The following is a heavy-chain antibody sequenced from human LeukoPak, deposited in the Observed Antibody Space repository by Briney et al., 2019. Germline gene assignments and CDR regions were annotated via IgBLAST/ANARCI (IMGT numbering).Heavy chain of an antibody. D-gene: IGHD6-13*01. CDR3: ATLPPAAGGYYYYYGMDV. CDR1: GFTFSSYA. Sequence: PGGSLRLSCAASGFTFSSYAMHWVRQAPGKGLEWVAVISYDGSNKYYADSVKGRFTISRDNSKNTLYLQMNSLRAEDTAVYYCATLPPAAGGYYYYYGMDVWGQGTTVTVSS. J-gene: IGHJ6*02. V-gene: IGHV3-30-3*01. CDR2: ISYDGSNK.